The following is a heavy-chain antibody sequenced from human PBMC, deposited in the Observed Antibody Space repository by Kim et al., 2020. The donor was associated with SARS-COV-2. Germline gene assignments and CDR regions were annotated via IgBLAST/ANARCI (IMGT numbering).Heavy chain of an antibody. CDR3: ARDRTYCSGGSCKRYGMDV. V-gene: IGHV4-61*01. D-gene: IGHD2-15*01. CDR2: IYYSGST. Sequence: SETLSLTCTVSGGSVSSGSYYWSWIRQPPGKGLEWIGNIYYSGSTNYNPSLKSRVTISLDTSKNQFSLKLSSVTAADTAVYYCARDRTYCSGGSCKRYGMDVWGQGTTVTVPS. CDR1: GGSVSSGSYY. J-gene: IGHJ6*02.